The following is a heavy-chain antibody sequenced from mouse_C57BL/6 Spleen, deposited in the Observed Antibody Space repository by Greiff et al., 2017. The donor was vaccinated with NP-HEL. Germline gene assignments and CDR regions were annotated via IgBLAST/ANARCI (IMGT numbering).Heavy chain of an antibody. J-gene: IGHJ4*01. D-gene: IGHD5-5*01. CDR3: ARMGLPYYYAMDY. CDR1: GFSLTSYG. CDR2: IWSGGST. Sequence: QVQLKESGPGLVQPSQSLSITCTVSGFSLTSYGVHWVRQSPGKGLEWLGVIWSGGSTDYNAAFISRLSISKDNSKSQVFFKMNSLQADDTAIYYCARMGLPYYYAMDYWGQGTSVTVSS. V-gene: IGHV2-2*01.